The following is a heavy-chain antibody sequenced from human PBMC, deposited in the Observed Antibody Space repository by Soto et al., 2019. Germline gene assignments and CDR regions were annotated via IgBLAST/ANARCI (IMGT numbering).Heavy chain of an antibody. CDR2: IYWDDDK. Sequence: QITLKESGPTLVKPTQTLTLTCTFSGFSLSTSGVGVGWIRQPPGKALEWLALIYWDDDKRYSPSLKSRLTITKDTSKNQVVLTMTNMDPVDTATYYCAHRRLVGSSWSLGFDPWGQGTLVTVSS. J-gene: IGHJ5*02. V-gene: IGHV2-5*02. CDR3: AHRRLVGSSWSLGFDP. CDR1: GFSLSTSGVG. D-gene: IGHD6-13*01.